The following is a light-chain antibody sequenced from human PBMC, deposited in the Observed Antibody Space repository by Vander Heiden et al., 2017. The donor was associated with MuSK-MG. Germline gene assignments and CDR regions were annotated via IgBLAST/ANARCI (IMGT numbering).Light chain of an antibody. V-gene: IGKV1-39*01. CDR1: QSISSY. Sequence: DIQMTQSPSSLSASVGDRVTITCRASQSISSYLNWYQQKPGKAPKLLIYAASSLQSGVPSRFSGSASGTDFTLTISRLHPEAFATYYSQQSDSTPFTFGQGTQMELK. J-gene: IGKJ5*01. CDR3: QQSDSTPFT. CDR2: AAS.